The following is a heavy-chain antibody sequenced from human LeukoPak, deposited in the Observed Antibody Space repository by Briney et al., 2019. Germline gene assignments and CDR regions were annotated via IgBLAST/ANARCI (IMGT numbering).Heavy chain of an antibody. CDR2: TYYRSKWYN. Sequence: SQTLSLTCAISGDSVSSDNTAWNWIRQSPSRGLEWLGRTYYRSKWYNNYAVSVRSRITINPDTPKNQFSLQLNSVTPEDTALYYCARGTWGSTYYFDYWGQGTLVTVSS. D-gene: IGHD7-27*01. CDR1: GDSVSSDNTA. J-gene: IGHJ4*02. V-gene: IGHV6-1*01. CDR3: ARGTWGSTYYFDY.